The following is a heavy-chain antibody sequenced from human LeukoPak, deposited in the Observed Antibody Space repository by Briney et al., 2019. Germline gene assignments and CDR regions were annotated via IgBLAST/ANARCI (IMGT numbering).Heavy chain of an antibody. J-gene: IGHJ6*02. Sequence: GGSLRLSCAASGFTFSSYSMNWVRQAPGKGLEWVSSISSSSSYIYYADSVKGRFTISRDNAKNSLYLQMNSLRAEDTAVYYCARDQTTTVKNYYYYGMDVWGQGPTVTVSS. CDR2: ISSSSSYI. CDR3: ARDQTTTVKNYYYYGMDV. CDR1: GFTFSSYS. V-gene: IGHV3-21*01. D-gene: IGHD4-17*01.